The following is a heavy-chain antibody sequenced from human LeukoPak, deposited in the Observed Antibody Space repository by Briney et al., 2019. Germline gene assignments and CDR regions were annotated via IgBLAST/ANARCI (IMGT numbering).Heavy chain of an antibody. Sequence: SETLSLTCIVSGGSVSSDIYHWSWIRQPPGKGLEWIGEINHSGSTNYNPSLKSRVTISVDTSKNQFSLKLSSVTAADTAVYYCARARYSYGMDYWGQGTLVTVSS. CDR2: INHSGST. CDR1: GGSVSSDIYH. V-gene: IGHV4-34*01. D-gene: IGHD5-18*01. CDR3: ARARYSYGMDY. J-gene: IGHJ4*02.